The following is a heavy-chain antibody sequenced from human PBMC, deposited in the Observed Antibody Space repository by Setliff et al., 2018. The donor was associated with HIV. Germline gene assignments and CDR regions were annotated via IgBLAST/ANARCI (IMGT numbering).Heavy chain of an antibody. V-gene: IGHV3-11*04. Sequence: GGSLRLSCAASGFTFSDYYMSWIRQAPGKGLEWVSYISGSGSTIYYADPVKGRFTISRDNAKKSLYLQMNSLRAEDTALYYCAKSYLERNSGWHGGFDLCGQGTLVTVSS. CDR1: GFTFSDYY. CDR3: AKSYLERNSGWHGGFDL. CDR2: ISGSGSTI. J-gene: IGHJ4*02. D-gene: IGHD6-19*01.